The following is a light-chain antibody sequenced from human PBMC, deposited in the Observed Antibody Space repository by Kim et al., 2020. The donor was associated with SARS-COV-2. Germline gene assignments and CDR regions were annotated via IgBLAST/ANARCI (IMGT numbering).Light chain of an antibody. V-gene: IGKV4-1*01. J-gene: IGKJ1*01. CDR1: QSVSNTSNNKSY. CDR2: WAS. CDR3: QQYFITPWT. Sequence: RATINCKSSQSVSNTSNNKSYLAWYQQQPGQPPKLLIYWASTRESGVPDRFRGSGSGTDFTLTISSLHAEDVAVYFCQQYFITPWTFGQGTKLEI.